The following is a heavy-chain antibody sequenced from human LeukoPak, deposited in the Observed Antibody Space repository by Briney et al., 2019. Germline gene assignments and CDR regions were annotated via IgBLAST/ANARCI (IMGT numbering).Heavy chain of an antibody. J-gene: IGHJ4*02. V-gene: IGHV3-7*01. CDR3: ARDLHGGYSYYNDY. CDR1: GFTFTTYW. CDR2: IKQDGSEK. Sequence: RSGGSLRLSCVGSGFTFTTYWMSWVRQAPGKGLEWVANIKQDGSEKYYVDSVKGRFTISRDNAKNSLYLQMNSLRAEDTAVYYCARDLHGGYSYYNDYWGQGTLVTVSS. D-gene: IGHD5-18*01.